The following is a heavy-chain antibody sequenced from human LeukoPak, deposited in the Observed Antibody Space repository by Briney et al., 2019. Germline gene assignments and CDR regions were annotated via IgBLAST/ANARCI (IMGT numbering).Heavy chain of an antibody. V-gene: IGHV6-1*01. J-gene: IGHJ6*02. Sequence: SQTLSLTCAISGDSVSSNSAAWNWIRQSPSRGLEWLGRTYYRSKWYNDYAVSVKGRITINPDTSKNQFSLQLNSVTPEDTAVYYCARAAPQWPNSYYYYGMDVWGQGTTVTVSS. CDR1: GDSVSSNSAA. CDR2: TYYRSKWYN. D-gene: IGHD6-19*01. CDR3: ARAAPQWPNSYYYYGMDV.